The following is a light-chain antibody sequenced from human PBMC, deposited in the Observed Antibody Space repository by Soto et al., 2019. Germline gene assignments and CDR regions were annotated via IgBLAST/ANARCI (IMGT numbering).Light chain of an antibody. J-gene: IGLJ1*01. V-gene: IGLV2-23*02. CDR1: SSDVGSYNL. CDR2: EVS. Sequence: QSVLTQPASVSGSPGQSITISCTGTSSDVGSYNLVSWYQQHPGKAPKLMIYEVSKRPSGVSNRFSGSKSGNTASLTISGLQAEDEADYYCCSYAGSSLYVLGTGTKVTVL. CDR3: CSYAGSSLYV.